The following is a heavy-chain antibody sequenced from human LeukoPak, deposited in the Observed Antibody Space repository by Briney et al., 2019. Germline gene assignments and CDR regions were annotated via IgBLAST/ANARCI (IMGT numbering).Heavy chain of an antibody. CDR2: IYYSGST. Sequence: SETLSLTCTVSGGSISSYYWSWIRQPPGKGLEWIGYIYYSGSTNYNPSLKSRVTISVDTSKNQFSLKLSSVTAAGTAVYYCARHPDYGDYAFDYWGQGTLVTVSS. D-gene: IGHD4-17*01. CDR1: GGSISSYY. J-gene: IGHJ4*02. CDR3: ARHPDYGDYAFDY. V-gene: IGHV4-59*01.